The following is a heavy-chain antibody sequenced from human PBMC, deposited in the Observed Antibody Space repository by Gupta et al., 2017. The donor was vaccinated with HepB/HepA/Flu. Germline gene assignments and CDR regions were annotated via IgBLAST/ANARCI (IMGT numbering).Heavy chain of an antibody. CDR3: AREPFSHYYGSGSYFYFVDY. D-gene: IGHD3-10*01. CDR2: IIPILDTT. Sequence: QVQLVPSGAEVREPGSSVKVSCKASGVTFGSYALTWVRQAPAQGLEWMGRIIPILDTTNYAQQFQGRITITADTSTSTAYMELSSLRSEDTAVYFCAREPFSHYYGSGSYFYFVDYWGQGTLVTVSS. CDR1: GVTFGSYA. J-gene: IGHJ4*02. V-gene: IGHV1-69*04.